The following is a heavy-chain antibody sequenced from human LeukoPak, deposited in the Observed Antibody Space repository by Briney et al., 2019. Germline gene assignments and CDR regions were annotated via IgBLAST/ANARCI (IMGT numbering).Heavy chain of an antibody. Sequence: SETRSLTCTVSGGSISSSSYYWGWIRQPPGKGLEWIGSIYYSGSTYYNPSLKSRVTISVDTSKNQFSLKLSSVTAADTAVYYCASLRYFNWLGTHDGMDVWGQGTTVTVSS. D-gene: IGHD3-9*01. CDR1: GGSISSSSYY. CDR2: IYYSGST. V-gene: IGHV4-39*07. CDR3: ASLRYFNWLGTHDGMDV. J-gene: IGHJ6*02.